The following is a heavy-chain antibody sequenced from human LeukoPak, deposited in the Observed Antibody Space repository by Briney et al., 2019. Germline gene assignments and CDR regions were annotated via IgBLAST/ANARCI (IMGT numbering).Heavy chain of an antibody. D-gene: IGHD2-2*01. J-gene: IGHJ3*02. V-gene: IGHV5-51*01. CDR3: ARPVVPAAIYGGNTAPFDI. Sequence: GESLKISCKGSGYSFTSYWIGWVRQMPGKGLEWMGIIYPGDSDTTYSPSFQGQVTISADKSISTAYLKWSSLRASDTAMYYCARPVVPAAIYGGNTAPFDIWGQGTMVTVSS. CDR1: GYSFTSYW. CDR2: IYPGDSDT.